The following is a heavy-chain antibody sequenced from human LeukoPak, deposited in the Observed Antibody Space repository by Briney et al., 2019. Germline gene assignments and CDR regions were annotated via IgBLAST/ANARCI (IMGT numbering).Heavy chain of an antibody. CDR2: ISYDGSNK. Sequence: GGSLRLSCAASGFTFSTYSMNWVRQAPGKGLEWVAVISYDGSNKYYADSVKGRFTISRDNSKNTLYLQMNSLRAEDTAVYYCAKDSRDWGQGTLVTVSS. J-gene: IGHJ4*02. V-gene: IGHV3-30*18. CDR1: GFTFSTYS. CDR3: AKDSRD.